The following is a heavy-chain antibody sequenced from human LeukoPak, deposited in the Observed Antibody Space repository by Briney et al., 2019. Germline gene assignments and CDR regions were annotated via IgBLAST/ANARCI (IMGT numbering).Heavy chain of an antibody. CDR2: IKEDGSES. V-gene: IGHV3-7*01. Sequence: GGSLRLSCAASGFIFSTYWMRWVRQAPGKGLEWVANIKEDGSESHYVDSVKGRFTISRDNAKNSLYLQMNYLRAEDTAVYFCAKAGLLWFGESWMDVWGQGTTVTVSS. D-gene: IGHD3-10*01. J-gene: IGHJ6*02. CDR3: AKAGLLWFGESWMDV. CDR1: GFIFSTYW.